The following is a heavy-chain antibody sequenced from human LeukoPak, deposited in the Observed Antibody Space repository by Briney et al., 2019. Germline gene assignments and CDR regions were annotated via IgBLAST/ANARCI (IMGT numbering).Heavy chain of an antibody. J-gene: IGHJ3*02. CDR3: ARQTLSYDSSGYYLDAFDI. D-gene: IGHD3-22*01. Sequence: SETLSLTCTVSGGSISSYYWSWIRQPPGKGLEWIGYIYYSGSTNYNPSLRSRVTISVDTSKNQFSLKLSSVTAADTAVYYCARQTLSYDSSGYYLDAFDIWGQGTMVTVSS. V-gene: IGHV4-59*08. CDR2: IYYSGST. CDR1: GGSISSYY.